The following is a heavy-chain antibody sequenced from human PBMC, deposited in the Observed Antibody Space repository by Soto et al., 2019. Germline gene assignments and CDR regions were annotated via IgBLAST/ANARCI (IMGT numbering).Heavy chain of an antibody. CDR2: ISYDGSNK. CDR1: GFTFSSYA. CDR3: ARDLLFLEWSYFDY. Sequence: PVGSLRLSCAASGFTFSSYAMHWVRQAPGKGLEWVAVISYDGSNKCYADSVKGRFTISRDNSKNTLYLQMNSLRAEDTAVYYCARDLLFLEWSYFDYWGQGTLVTVSS. J-gene: IGHJ4*02. V-gene: IGHV3-30-3*01. D-gene: IGHD3-3*01.